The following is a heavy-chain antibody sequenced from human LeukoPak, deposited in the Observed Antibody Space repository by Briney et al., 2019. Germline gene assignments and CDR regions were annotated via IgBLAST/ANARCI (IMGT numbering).Heavy chain of an antibody. D-gene: IGHD2-2*01. CDR2: IKGNGAST. V-gene: IGHV3-20*04. CDR1: GFTFENYG. CDR3: VRDLGYCSSTSCYADY. J-gene: IGHJ4*02. Sequence: GGSLRLSCAASGFTFENYGMGWVRQAPGKGLEWVSGIKGNGASTVYADSVKGRFTISRDNARKSLYLQMNSLRVEDTALYYCVRDLGYCSSTSCYADYWGQGTPVSVSS.